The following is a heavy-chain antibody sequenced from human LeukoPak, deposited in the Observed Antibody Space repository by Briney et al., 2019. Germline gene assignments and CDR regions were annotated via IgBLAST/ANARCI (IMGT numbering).Heavy chain of an antibody. CDR1: GFTVSSNF. Sequence: GGSLRLSCAVSGFTVSSNFMSWVRQAPGKGPEWVSVIYTSGITYYADSVRGRFTISRDNSKNTLYLQMDSLTAEDTAVYYCAREDAGGTYSFDYWGQGALVTVSS. D-gene: IGHD1-26*01. CDR2: IYTSGIT. V-gene: IGHV3-66*01. J-gene: IGHJ4*02. CDR3: AREDAGGTYSFDY.